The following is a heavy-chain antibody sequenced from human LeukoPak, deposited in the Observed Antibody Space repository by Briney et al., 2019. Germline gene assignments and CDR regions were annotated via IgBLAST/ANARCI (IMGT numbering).Heavy chain of an antibody. V-gene: IGHV3-30-3*02. J-gene: IGHJ1*01. CDR2: ISYDGSNK. CDR1: GFTFSSYA. Sequence: GGSLRLSCAASGFTFSSYAMHWVRQAPGKGLEWVAVISYDGSNKYYADSVKGRFTISRDNSKNTLYLQMNSLRAEDTAVYYCAKSWDMVRGVIGPEYFQHWGQGTLVTVSS. CDR3: AKSWDMVRGVIGPEYFQH. D-gene: IGHD3-10*01.